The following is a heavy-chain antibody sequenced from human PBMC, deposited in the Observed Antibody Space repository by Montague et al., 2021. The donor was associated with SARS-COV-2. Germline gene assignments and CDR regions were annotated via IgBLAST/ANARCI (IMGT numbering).Heavy chain of an antibody. CDR2: TYYRSKWFH. CDR1: GDSVSSNSAA. D-gene: IGHD2-2*01. V-gene: IGHV6-1*01. CDR3: ARIPVGSKYYFDF. J-gene: IGHJ4*02. Sequence: CAISGDSVSSNSAAWNWIRQSPSRGLEWLGRTYYRSKWFHDYAISVKSRIIINSDTSKNQFSLQLNSVTPEDTAVYYCARIPVGSKYYFDFWGQGTLVTVSS.